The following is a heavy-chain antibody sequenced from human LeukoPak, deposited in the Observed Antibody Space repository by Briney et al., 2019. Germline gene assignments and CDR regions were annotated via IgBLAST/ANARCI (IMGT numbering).Heavy chain of an antibody. V-gene: IGHV1-69*04. CDR2: IIPILGIA. Sequence: SVKVSCKASGYTFTSYGISWVRQAPGQGLEWMGRIIPILGIANYAQKFQGRVTITADKSTSTAYMELSSLRSEDTAVYYCARAQQWLVLDYWGQGTLVTVSS. D-gene: IGHD6-19*01. J-gene: IGHJ4*02. CDR3: ARAQQWLVLDY. CDR1: GYTFTSYG.